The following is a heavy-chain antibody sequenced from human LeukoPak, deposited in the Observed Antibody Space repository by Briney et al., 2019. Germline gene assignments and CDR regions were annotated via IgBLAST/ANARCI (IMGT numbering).Heavy chain of an antibody. D-gene: IGHD6-19*01. Sequence: PGGSLRLSCAASGFTFSSYAMHWVRQAPGKGLEWVAVISYDGSNKYYADSVKGRFTISRDNSKNTLYLQMNSLRAEDTAVYYCARDDRIAVAGIGAYWGQGTLVTVSS. V-gene: IGHV3-30-3*01. CDR3: ARDDRIAVAGIGAY. CDR2: ISYDGSNK. J-gene: IGHJ4*02. CDR1: GFTFSSYA.